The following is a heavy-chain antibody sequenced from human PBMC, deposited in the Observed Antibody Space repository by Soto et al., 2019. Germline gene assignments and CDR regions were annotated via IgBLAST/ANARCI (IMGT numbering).Heavy chain of an antibody. CDR2: INVNNGNT. CDR1: GYSFSSYG. Sequence: ASVKVSCKASGYSFSSYGISWVRQAPGQGLEWMGWINVNNGNTNYAPKFQGRVTMTTDKSTGTAYMELRSLRSDDTAVYYCATSYDSGFDPWGQGTLVTVSS. D-gene: IGHD5-12*01. J-gene: IGHJ5*02. CDR3: ATSYDSGFDP. V-gene: IGHV1-18*04.